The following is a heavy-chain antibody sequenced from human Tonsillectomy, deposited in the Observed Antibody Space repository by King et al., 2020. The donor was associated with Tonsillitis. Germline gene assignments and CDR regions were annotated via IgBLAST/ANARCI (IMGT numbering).Heavy chain of an antibody. J-gene: IGHJ4*02. V-gene: IGHV3-15*01. D-gene: IGHD2-2*01. CDR2: IKSKTDGGTT. Sequence: QLVQSGGGLVKPGGSLRLSCAASGFTFSNAWMSWVRQAPGKGLEWVGRIKSKTDGGTTDYAAPVKGRFTISRDDSKNTLYLQMNSLKTEDTAVYYCTTDLPCSSTSCIPINWGQGTLVTVSS. CDR3: TTDLPCSSTSCIPIN. CDR1: GFTFSNAW.